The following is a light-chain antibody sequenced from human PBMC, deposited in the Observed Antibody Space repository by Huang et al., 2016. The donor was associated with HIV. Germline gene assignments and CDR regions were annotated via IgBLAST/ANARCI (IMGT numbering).Light chain of an antibody. Sequence: DIQMTQSPSTVSASVGDRVTSTCRASQSISGWLAWYQQKPGKAPKLLIYDASSLESGVPSRFSGSGSGTEFTLTISSLQPDNSATYYCQQYNSYPYTFGQGTRLEIK. CDR2: DAS. V-gene: IGKV1-5*01. CDR3: QQYNSYPYT. CDR1: QSISGW. J-gene: IGKJ2*01.